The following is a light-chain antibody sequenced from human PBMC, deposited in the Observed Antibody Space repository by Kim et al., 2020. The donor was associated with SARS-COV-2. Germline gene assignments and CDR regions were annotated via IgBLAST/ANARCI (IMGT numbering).Light chain of an antibody. Sequence: QSPDSLAVSLGERATINCKSSQSVLYSSNNKNYLAWYQQKPGQPPKLLIYWASTRESGVPDRFSGSGSGTDFTLTISSLQAEDVAVYYCQQYYSTPRTFGQGTKVDIK. J-gene: IGKJ1*01. V-gene: IGKV4-1*01. CDR3: QQYYSTPRT. CDR2: WAS. CDR1: QSVLYSSNNKNY.